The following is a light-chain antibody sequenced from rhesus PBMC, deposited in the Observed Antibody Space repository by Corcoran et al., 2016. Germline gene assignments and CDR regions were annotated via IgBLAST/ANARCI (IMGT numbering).Light chain of an antibody. CDR1: SSDIGGYNR. Sequence: QAALTQSPSVSGSPGQSVTISCTGTSSDIGGYNRVSWYQQYPGKAPKLMIYEVSKRPSGVSDRFSGSKSGNTASLTISGLQAEDEADYYCMSYASSSAFIFGAGTRLTVL. J-gene: IGLJ1*01. V-gene: IGLV2-13*02. CDR3: MSYASSSAFI. CDR2: EVS.